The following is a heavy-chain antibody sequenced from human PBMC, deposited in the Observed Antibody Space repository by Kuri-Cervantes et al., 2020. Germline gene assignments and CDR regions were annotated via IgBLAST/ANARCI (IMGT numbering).Heavy chain of an antibody. Sequence: GGSLRLSCTASGFTFGDYAMSWFRQAPGKGLEWVGFIRSKAYGGTTEYAASVKGRFTISRDDSKSIAYLQMNSLKTEDTAVYYCTRVSRITMIVVDIEYYFDYWGQGTLVTVSS. V-gene: IGHV3-49*03. CDR2: IRSKAYGGTT. D-gene: IGHD3-22*01. CDR1: GFTFGDYA. J-gene: IGHJ4*02. CDR3: TRVSRITMIVVDIEYYFDY.